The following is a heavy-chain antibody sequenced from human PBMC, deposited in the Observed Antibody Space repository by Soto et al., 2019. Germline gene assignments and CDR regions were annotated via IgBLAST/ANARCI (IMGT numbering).Heavy chain of an antibody. V-gene: IGHV3-23*01. CDR2: ITSVGYT. CDR3: AKDLIDYSNSYFDY. D-gene: IGHD4-4*01. CDR1: GFSFSNYA. J-gene: IGHJ4*02. Sequence: PGGSLRLSCATSGFSFSNYAMSWVRQAPGKGLEWVAAITSVGYTYYADSLKGRFTISRDNSKNTLYLQMNSLRAEDTAVYYCAKDLIDYSNSYFDYWGQGTLVTVSS.